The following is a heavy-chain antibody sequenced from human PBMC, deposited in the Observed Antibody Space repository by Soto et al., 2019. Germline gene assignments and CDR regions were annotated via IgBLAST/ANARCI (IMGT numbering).Heavy chain of an antibody. CDR3: ARDRTHYYDFWSGYYTGYYFDY. CDR1: GGTFSSYA. V-gene: IGHV1-69*13. D-gene: IGHD3-3*01. J-gene: IGHJ4*02. Sequence: SVKVSCKASGGTFSSYAISWVRQAPGQGLEWMGGIIPIFGTANYAQKFQGRVTITADESTSTAYMELSSLRSEDTAVYYCARDRTHYYDFWSGYYTGYYFDYWGQGTLVTVS. CDR2: IIPIFGTA.